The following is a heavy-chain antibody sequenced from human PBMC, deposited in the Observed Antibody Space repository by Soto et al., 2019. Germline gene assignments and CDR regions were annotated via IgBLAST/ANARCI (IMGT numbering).Heavy chain of an antibody. J-gene: IGHJ6*03. CDR2: IYYSGST. V-gene: IGHV4-59*08. CDR1: GGSISSYY. CDR3: ARGSSGYYYGSGSYYKFPGPYYMDV. Sequence: SETLSLTCTVSGGSISSYYWSWIRQPPGKGLEWIGYIYYSGSTNYNPSLKSRVTISVDTSKNQFSLKLSSVTAADTAVYYCARGSSGYYYGSGSYYKFPGPYYMDVWGKGTTVPVSS. D-gene: IGHD3-10*01.